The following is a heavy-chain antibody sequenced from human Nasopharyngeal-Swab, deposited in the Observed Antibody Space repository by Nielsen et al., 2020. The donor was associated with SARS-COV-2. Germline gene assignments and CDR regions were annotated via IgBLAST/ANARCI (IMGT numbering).Heavy chain of an antibody. Sequence: GESLKISCAASGFTFSSYGMHWVRQAPGKGLEWVAVISDDGSNNYYADSVKGRFNISRDNSKTTLYLQMNILRAEDTSVYYCAKDTGYSSSSYGMDVCGQGTTVTVSS. V-gene: IGHV3-30*18. J-gene: IGHJ6*02. CDR2: ISDDGSNN. CDR3: AKDTGYSSSSYGMDV. D-gene: IGHD6-6*01. CDR1: GFTFSSYG.